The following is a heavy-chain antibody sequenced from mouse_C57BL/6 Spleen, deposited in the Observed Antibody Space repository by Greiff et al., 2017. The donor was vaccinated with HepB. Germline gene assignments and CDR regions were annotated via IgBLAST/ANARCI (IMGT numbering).Heavy chain of an antibody. D-gene: IGHD1-1*01. CDR2: IDPENGDT. CDR1: GFNIKDDY. Sequence: EVQLQQSGAELVRPGASVKVSCTASGFNIKDDYMHWVKQRPEQGLEWIGWIDPENGDTEYASKFQGKATITADASSNTAYLQLSSLTSEDTAVYYCTARYYYGYWGQGTSVTVSS. J-gene: IGHJ4*01. V-gene: IGHV14-4*01. CDR3: TARYYYGY.